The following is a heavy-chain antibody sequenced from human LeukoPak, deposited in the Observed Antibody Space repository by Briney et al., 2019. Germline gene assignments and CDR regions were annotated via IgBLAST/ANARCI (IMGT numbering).Heavy chain of an antibody. D-gene: IGHD1-26*01. CDR1: GDSISSDY. CDR3: ARDQGVVGAYFDY. CDR2: VYNSGST. V-gene: IGHV4-59*01. J-gene: IGHJ4*02. Sequence: PSETLSLTCTVSGDSISSDYWSWIRQPPGKGLEWIGYVYNSGSTNYNPSLKSRVTISVDTSKNQFSLNLNSVTAADTAVYYCARDQGVVGAYFDYWGQGTLVTVSS.